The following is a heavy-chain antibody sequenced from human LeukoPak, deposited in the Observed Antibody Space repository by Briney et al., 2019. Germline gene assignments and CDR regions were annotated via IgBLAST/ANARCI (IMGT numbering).Heavy chain of an antibody. CDR3: ARDPSGYSSGEDGEFDP. Sequence: ASVKVSCKASGGTFSSYAISWVRQAPGQGLEWMGGIIPIFGTANYAQKFQGRVTITADKSTSTAYMELSSLRSEDTAVYYCARDPSGYSSGEDGEFDPWGQGTLVTVSS. J-gene: IGHJ5*02. CDR1: GGTFSSYA. CDR2: IIPIFGTA. V-gene: IGHV1-69*06. D-gene: IGHD6-19*01.